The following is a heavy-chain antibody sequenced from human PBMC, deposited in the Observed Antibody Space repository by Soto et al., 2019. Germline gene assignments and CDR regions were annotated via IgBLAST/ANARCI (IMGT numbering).Heavy chain of an antibody. CDR1: GFTFSSYS. Sequence: PGGSLRLSCAASGFTFSSYSMNWVRQAPGKGLEWVSSISSSSSYIYYADSVKGRFTISRDNAKNSLYLQMNSLRAKDTAVYYCAREGITIGAFDIWGQGTMVTVSS. J-gene: IGHJ3*02. CDR3: AREGITIGAFDI. CDR2: ISSSSSYI. D-gene: IGHD3-10*01. V-gene: IGHV3-21*01.